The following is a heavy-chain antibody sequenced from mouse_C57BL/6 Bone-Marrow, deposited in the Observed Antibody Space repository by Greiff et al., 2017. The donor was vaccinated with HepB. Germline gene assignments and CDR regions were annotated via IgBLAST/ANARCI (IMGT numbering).Heavy chain of an antibody. CDR2: IRSKSNNYAT. CDR1: GFSFNTYA. V-gene: IGHV10-1*01. J-gene: IGHJ4*01. Sequence: EVQLQQSGGGLVQPKGSLKLSCAASGFSFNTYAMNWVRQAPGKGLEWVARIRSKSNNYATYYADSVKDRFTISRDDSESMLHLQMNNLNTEDAATYYCGLTTGYAMDYWGQGTSVTVSS. CDR3: GLTTGYAMDY. D-gene: IGHD1-1*01.